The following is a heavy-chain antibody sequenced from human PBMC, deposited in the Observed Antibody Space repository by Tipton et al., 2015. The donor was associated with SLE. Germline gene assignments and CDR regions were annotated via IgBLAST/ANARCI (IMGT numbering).Heavy chain of an antibody. D-gene: IGHD1-26*01. CDR3: AREGGSYYPSYYFDY. CDR2: IKQDGGEQ. CDR1: GFIFSGYW. Sequence: GSLRLSCAASGFIFSGYWMHWVRQAPGKGLVWVANIKQDGGEQNYVDSVKGRLIISRDNAKNALYLQMNNLRAEDTAVYYCAREGGSYYPSYYFDYWGQGTLVTVSS. V-gene: IGHV3-7*01. J-gene: IGHJ4*02.